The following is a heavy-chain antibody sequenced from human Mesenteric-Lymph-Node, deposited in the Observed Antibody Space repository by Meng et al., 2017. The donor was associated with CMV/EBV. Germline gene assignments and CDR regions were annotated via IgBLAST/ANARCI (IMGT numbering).Heavy chain of an antibody. CDR1: GFTFSSYA. Sequence: GGSLRLSCAASGFTFSSYAMHWVRQAPGKGLEWVAVISYDGSNKYYADFVKGRFTISRDNSKNTLYLQMNSLRAEDTAVYYCARVRTLSYDAFDIWGQGTMVTVSS. J-gene: IGHJ3*02. CDR3: ARVRTLSYDAFDI. CDR2: ISYDGSNK. D-gene: IGHD1-1*01. V-gene: IGHV3-30*04.